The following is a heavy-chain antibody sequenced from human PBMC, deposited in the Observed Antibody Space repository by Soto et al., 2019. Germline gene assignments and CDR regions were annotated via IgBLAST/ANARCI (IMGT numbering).Heavy chain of an antibody. J-gene: IGHJ4*02. V-gene: IGHV3-33*01. Sequence: GGSLRLSCAASGFTFSSYGMHWVRQAPGKGLEWVAVIWYDGSNKYYADSVKGRFTISRDNSKNTLYLQMNSLRAEDTAVYYRARVTYDSSGYSEPFDYWGQGTLVTVSS. CDR3: ARVTYDSSGYSEPFDY. D-gene: IGHD3-22*01. CDR1: GFTFSSYG. CDR2: IWYDGSNK.